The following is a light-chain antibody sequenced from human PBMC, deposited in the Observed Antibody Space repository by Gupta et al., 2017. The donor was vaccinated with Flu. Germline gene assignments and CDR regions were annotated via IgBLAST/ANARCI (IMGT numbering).Light chain of an antibody. CDR2: EVS. V-gene: IGKV2D-29*01. CDR1: QTLRHSDGKTY. J-gene: IGKJ4*01. Sequence: IVMTQTPRSLSVSPGQPASISCKSSQTLRHSDGKTYLNWYLQRPGLPPQLLIYEVSNRFSGVSERFSASGSGTDFILNISRVEAEDVGLYFCMQSLEFPPLTFGGGTEVET. CDR3: MQSLEFPPLT.